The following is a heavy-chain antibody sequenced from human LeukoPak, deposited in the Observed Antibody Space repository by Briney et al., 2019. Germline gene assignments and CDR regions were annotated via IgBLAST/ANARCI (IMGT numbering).Heavy chain of an antibody. CDR3: ARVFQYYYDSSGIYYFDY. D-gene: IGHD3-22*01. CDR2: INGDGSST. V-gene: IGHV3-74*01. J-gene: IGHJ4*02. Sequence: GGSLRLSCAASGFTFSSYWMHWVRQTSGKGLVWVSRINGDGSSTSYADSVEGRFTISRDNAKNTLYLQMNSLRAEDTAVYYCARVFQYYYDSSGIYYFDYWGQGTLVTVSS. CDR1: GFTFSSYW.